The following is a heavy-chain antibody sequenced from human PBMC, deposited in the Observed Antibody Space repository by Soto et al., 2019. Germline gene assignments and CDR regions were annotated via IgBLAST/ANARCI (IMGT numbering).Heavy chain of an antibody. D-gene: IGHD3-10*01. CDR3: ARDQYAYGSGSYYNMPLNWFDP. V-gene: IGHV1-46*01. J-gene: IGHJ5*02. Sequence: QVQLVQSGAEVKKPGVSVKVSCKASGYTFTSYYMHWVRQAPGQGLEWMGIINPSGGVTTYAQKFQGRVTLTGDTSTNTVYMELRSLTSDDTAIYYCARDQYAYGSGSYYNMPLNWFDPWGQGTLVTVSS. CDR1: GYTFTSYY. CDR2: INPSGGVT.